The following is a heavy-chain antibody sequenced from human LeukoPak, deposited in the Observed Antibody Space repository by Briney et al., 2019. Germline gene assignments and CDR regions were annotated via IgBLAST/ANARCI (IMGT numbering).Heavy chain of an antibody. CDR1: GYTFTGYY. V-gene: IGHV1-2*02. J-gene: IGHJ4*02. D-gene: IGHD6-19*01. CDR2: INPNSGGT. CDR3: ARVASSGWGDSPDLDY. Sequence: ASVKVSCKASGYTFTGYYMHWVRQAPGQGLEWMGWINPNSGGTNYAQKFQGRVTMTRDTSISTAYMELSRLRSDDTAVYYCARVASSGWGDSPDLDYWGQGTLVTVSS.